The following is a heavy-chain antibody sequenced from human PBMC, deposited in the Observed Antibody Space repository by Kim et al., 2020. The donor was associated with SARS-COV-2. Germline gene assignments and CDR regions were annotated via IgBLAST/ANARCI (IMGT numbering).Heavy chain of an antibody. CDR3: ARSYSGSYLAPFDY. CDR1: GFTFSSYA. Sequence: GGSLRLSCAASGFTFSSYAMHWVRQAPGKGLEWVAVISYDGSNKYYADSVKGRFTISRDNSKNTLYLQMNSLRAEDTAEYYCARSYSGSYLAPFDYWGQG. CDR2: ISYDGSNK. V-gene: IGHV3-30-3*01. J-gene: IGHJ4*02. D-gene: IGHD1-26*01.